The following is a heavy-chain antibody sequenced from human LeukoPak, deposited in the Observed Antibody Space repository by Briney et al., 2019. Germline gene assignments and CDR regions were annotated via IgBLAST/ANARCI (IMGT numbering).Heavy chain of an antibody. V-gene: IGHV1-2*02. D-gene: IGHD6-13*01. Sequence: VASVKVSCKASGYTFTAYYMHWVRQAPGQGLEWMGWINPNSGGTNYAQKFQGRVTMTSDTSISTAYMELSRLRSDDTAVYYCARGGYSSSWTNFDYWGQGTLVTVSS. J-gene: IGHJ4*02. CDR3: ARGGYSSSWTNFDY. CDR1: GYTFTAYY. CDR2: INPNSGGT.